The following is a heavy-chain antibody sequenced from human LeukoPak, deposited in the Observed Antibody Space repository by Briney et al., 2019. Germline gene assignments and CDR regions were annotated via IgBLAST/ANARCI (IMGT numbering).Heavy chain of an antibody. D-gene: IGHD1/OR15-1a*01. CDR1: GFTFSHYT. CDR3: ARDNNADY. CDR2: IHFDENFK. V-gene: IGHV3-30*04. J-gene: IGHJ4*02. Sequence: PGGSLRLSCATSGFTFSHYTMLWVRQAPGKGLEWVAAIHFDENFKYYADSVRGRFTISRDNSNNTLYLQMNSLRADDTAIYYCARDNNADYWGQGTLVTVSS.